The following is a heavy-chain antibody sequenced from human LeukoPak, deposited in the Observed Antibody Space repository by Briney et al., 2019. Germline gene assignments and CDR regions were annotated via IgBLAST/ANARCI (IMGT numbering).Heavy chain of an antibody. D-gene: IGHD1-26*01. CDR1: GGSISSSSYY. J-gene: IGHJ6*03. Sequence: SETLSLTCTVSGGSISSSSYYWGWIRQPPGKGLEWIGSIYYSGSTYYNPSLKSRVTISVDTSKNQFSLKLSSVTAADTAVYYCARLGLHGGGRVYYYMDVWGKGTTVTVSS. V-gene: IGHV4-39*01. CDR3: ARLGLHGGGRVYYYMDV. CDR2: IYYSGST.